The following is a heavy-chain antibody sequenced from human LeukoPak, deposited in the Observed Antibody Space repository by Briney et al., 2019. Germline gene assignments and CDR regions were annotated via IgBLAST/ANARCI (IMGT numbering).Heavy chain of an antibody. CDR3: ARDPLSYYYDSSGYSSNLDY. Sequence: GGSLRLSCAASGFTFSSYSMNWVRQAPGKGLEWVSYISGSSSTIYYADSVKGRFTISRDNAKNSLYLQMNSLRADDTAVYYCARDPLSYYYDSSGYSSNLDYWGQGTLVTVSS. V-gene: IGHV3-48*04. CDR2: ISGSSSTI. D-gene: IGHD3-22*01. J-gene: IGHJ4*02. CDR1: GFTFSSYS.